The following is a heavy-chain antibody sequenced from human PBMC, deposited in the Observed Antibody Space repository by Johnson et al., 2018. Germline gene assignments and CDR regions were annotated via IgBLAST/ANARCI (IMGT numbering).Heavy chain of an antibody. D-gene: IGHD2-15*01. J-gene: IGHJ3*01. CDR2: ISYDGSNK. Sequence: VQLVETGGGVVQPGRSLRLSCAASGFTFSSYAMHWVRQAPGKGLEWVAVISYDGSNKYYADSVKGRFTISRDNSNNTLYLQMNSPRAEDTAVYYCAKDRWPDAFDVWGQGTMVTVSS. CDR3: AKDRWPDAFDV. V-gene: IGHV3-30-3*01. CDR1: GFTFSSYA.